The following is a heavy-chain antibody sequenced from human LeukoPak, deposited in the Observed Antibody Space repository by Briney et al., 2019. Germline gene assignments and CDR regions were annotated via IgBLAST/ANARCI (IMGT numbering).Heavy chain of an antibody. D-gene: IGHD2-15*01. CDR3: ARAGYCSGGSCPTPNDY. J-gene: IGHJ4*02. Sequence: PSETLSLTCTVSGGSISSYYWSWIRQPPGKGLEWIGYSYYSGSTNYNPSLKSRVTISIDTSKNQFSLKLSSVTAADTAVYYCARAGYCSGGSCPTPNDYWGQGTLVTVSS. CDR2: SYYSGST. V-gene: IGHV4-59*08. CDR1: GGSISSYY.